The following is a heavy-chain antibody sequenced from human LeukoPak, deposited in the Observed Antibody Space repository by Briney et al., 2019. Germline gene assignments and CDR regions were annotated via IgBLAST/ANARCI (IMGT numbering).Heavy chain of an antibody. Sequence: AGGSLRLSCAASGFTFSDYYINWIRQAPGKGLEWVSYISSGASAIYYADSVKGRFTISRDNARNSLYLQMNSLRAEDTAVYYCARDGSPYYYYMDVWGKGTTVTVSS. V-gene: IGHV3-11*04. J-gene: IGHJ6*03. D-gene: IGHD5-12*01. CDR1: GFTFSDYY. CDR3: ARDGSPYYYYMDV. CDR2: ISSGASAI.